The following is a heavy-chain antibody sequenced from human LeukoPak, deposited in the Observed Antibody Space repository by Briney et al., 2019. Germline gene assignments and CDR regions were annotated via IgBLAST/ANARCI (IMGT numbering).Heavy chain of an antibody. CDR1: GVTFSSYA. CDR2: IIPILGIA. J-gene: IGHJ6*03. V-gene: IGHV1-69*04. CDR3: ASAPYMDV. Sequence: SVKVSCKASGVTFSSYAISWVRQAPGQGLEWMGRIIPILGIANYAQKFQGRVTITADKSTSTAYMQLSSLRSADTAVYCCASAPYMDVWGKGTPVTVSS.